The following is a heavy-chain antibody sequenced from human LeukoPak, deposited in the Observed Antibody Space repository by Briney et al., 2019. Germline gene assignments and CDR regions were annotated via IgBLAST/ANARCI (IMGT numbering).Heavy chain of an antibody. CDR3: ARSSYYDTSGYYDY. Sequence: SETLSLTCTVSGGSISSSSHYWGWVRQPPGKGLECIGFIYYTEGTYSNPSLKSRVALSIDRTKNQFSLKLSSVTAADTAVYYCARSSYYDTSGYYDYWGQGALVTVSS. V-gene: IGHV4-39*01. CDR2: IYYTEGT. D-gene: IGHD3-22*01. CDR1: GGSISSSSHY. J-gene: IGHJ4*02.